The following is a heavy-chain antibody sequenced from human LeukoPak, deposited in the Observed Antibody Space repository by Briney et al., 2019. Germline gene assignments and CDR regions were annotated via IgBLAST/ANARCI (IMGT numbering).Heavy chain of an antibody. V-gene: IGHV4-59*08. Sequence: SETLSLTCTVSGGSISSYYWSWIRQPPGKGLEWIGYIYYSGSTYYNPSLKSRVTISVDTSKNQFSLKLSSVTAADTAVYYCASGHYDFWSGYYAIPPFDYWGQGTLVTVSS. CDR2: IYYSGST. CDR1: GGSISSYY. J-gene: IGHJ4*02. D-gene: IGHD3-3*01. CDR3: ASGHYDFWSGYYAIPPFDY.